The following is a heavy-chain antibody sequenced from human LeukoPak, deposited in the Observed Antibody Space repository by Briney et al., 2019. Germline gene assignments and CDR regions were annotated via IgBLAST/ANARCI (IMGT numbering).Heavy chain of an antibody. CDR2: VYYSGST. D-gene: IGHD3-10*01. V-gene: IGHV4-61*01. CDR1: GGSVSSGSYY. CDR3: ARDEGGDTMVRGVNYYYYYGMDV. Sequence: SQTLSLTCTVSGGSVSSGSYYWSWIRQPPGTGLEWIGYVYYSGSTNYNPSLKSRVTISVDTSKNQFSLKLSSVTAADTAVYYCARDEGGDTMVRGVNYYYYYGMDVWGKGTTVTVSS. J-gene: IGHJ6*04.